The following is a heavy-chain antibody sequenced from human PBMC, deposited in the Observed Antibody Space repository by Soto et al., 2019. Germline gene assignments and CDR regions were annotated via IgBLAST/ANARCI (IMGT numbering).Heavy chain of an antibody. CDR1: GYTFTTFD. CDR3: ARVKGYYFDY. CDR2: ISPYNGNT. J-gene: IGHJ4*02. Sequence: QVQLVQSGAEVKKPGASVKVSCKASGYTFTTFDLSWVRQAPGQGLEWMAGISPYNGNTNNAQKLQGRVTMTTDTSTSTAYMELRSLRSDDTAVYYCARVKGYYFDYWGQGTLVTVSS. D-gene: IGHD2-15*01. V-gene: IGHV1-18*01.